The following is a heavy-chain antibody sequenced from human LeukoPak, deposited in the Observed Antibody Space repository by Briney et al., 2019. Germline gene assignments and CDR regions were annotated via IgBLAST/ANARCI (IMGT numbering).Heavy chain of an antibody. CDR1: GGSISSSSYY. CDR2: IYYSGST. Sequence: SETLSLTCTVSGGSISSSSYYWGWIRQPPGKGLEWIGSIYYSGSTYYNPSLKSRVTISVDTSKNQFSLKLSSVTAADTAVYYCARIGYYYDSSDAFDIWGQGTMVTVSS. D-gene: IGHD3-22*01. J-gene: IGHJ3*02. CDR3: ARIGYYYDSSDAFDI. V-gene: IGHV4-39*01.